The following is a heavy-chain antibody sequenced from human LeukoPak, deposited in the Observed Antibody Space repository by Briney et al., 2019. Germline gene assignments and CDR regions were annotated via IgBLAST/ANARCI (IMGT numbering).Heavy chain of an antibody. CDR3: ARKLSGSYGGYNWFDP. CDR1: GGSISSYY. J-gene: IGHJ5*02. CDR2: IYTSGST. Sequence: SETLSLTCTVSGGSISSYYWSWIRQPAGKGLEWIGRIYTSGSTNYNPSLKSRVTMSVDTSKNQFSLKLSSVTAADTAVYYCARKLSGSYGGYNWFDPWGQGTLVTVSS. D-gene: IGHD1-26*01. V-gene: IGHV4-4*07.